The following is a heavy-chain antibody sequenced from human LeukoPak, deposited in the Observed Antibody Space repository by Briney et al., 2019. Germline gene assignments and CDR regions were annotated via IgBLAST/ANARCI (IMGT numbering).Heavy chain of an antibody. Sequence: PGGSLRLSCAASGFIVSSNYMSWVRQAPGKGLEWVSVIYSGGSTYYADSVKGRFTISRDNSKNTLYLQMNSLRAEDTAVYYCARGAGQGAYYYYMDVWGKGTTVTVSS. D-gene: IGHD3-10*01. V-gene: IGHV3-66*01. CDR1: GFIVSSNY. CDR2: IYSGGST. J-gene: IGHJ6*03. CDR3: ARGAGQGAYYYYMDV.